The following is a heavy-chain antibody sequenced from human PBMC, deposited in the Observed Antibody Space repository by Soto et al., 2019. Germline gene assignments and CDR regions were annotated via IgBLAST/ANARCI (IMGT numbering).Heavy chain of an antibody. CDR3: ARQGYCSSTSCYKSSLRPHYYYYGMDV. Sequence: SLTNSCKDSGYSFTSYWIGWVRQIPGNGLQRMGIIYPVDSDTRYSPSFQGQVTISADKSISTAYLQWSSLKASDTAMYYCARQGYCSSTSCYKSSLRPHYYYYGMDVWGQGTTVTGSS. D-gene: IGHD2-2*02. CDR1: GYSFTSYW. CDR2: IYPVDSDT. V-gene: IGHV5-51*01. J-gene: IGHJ6*02.